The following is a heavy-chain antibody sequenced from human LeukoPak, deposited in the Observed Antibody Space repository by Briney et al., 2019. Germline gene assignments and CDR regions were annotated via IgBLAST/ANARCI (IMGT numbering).Heavy chain of an antibody. Sequence: PSETLSLSCAVSGGSFSSYYWSWLRQPPGKGPEWIGYIYYSGSTNYNPSLKSRVTISIDTSKNQFSLKLSSAPSAVTAVYYCARIGYRSGYYFFDFWGQGTLVTVSS. D-gene: IGHD3-22*01. CDR1: GGSFSSYY. V-gene: IGHV4-59*01. CDR2: IYYSGST. CDR3: ARIGYRSGYYFFDF. J-gene: IGHJ4*02.